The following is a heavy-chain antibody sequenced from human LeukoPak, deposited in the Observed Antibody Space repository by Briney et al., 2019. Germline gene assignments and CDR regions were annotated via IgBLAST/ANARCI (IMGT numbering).Heavy chain of an antibody. CDR1: GGSFSGYY. D-gene: IGHD6-6*01. J-gene: IGHJ4*02. CDR3: ARSSSSVYFDY. Sequence: SETLSLTCAVYGGSFSGYYWSWIRQPPGKGLEWIGEINHSGSTNYNPPLKNRVTISVDTSKNQFSLKLSSVTAADTAVYYCARSSSSVYFDYWGQGTLVTVSS. CDR2: INHSGST. V-gene: IGHV4-34*01.